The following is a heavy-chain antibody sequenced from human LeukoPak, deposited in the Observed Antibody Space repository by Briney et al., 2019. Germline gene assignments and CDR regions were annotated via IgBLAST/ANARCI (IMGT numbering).Heavy chain of an antibody. J-gene: IGHJ5*02. Sequence: SETLSLTCIVSGGSISSSSYYWGWIRQPPGKGLEWIASIYYSGSTYYNPSLKSRVTISVDTSKNQFSLKLSSVTAADTAVYYCARRSRSHHRNWFDPWGQGTLVTVSS. D-gene: IGHD1-14*01. CDR3: ARRSRSHHRNWFDP. CDR1: GGSISSSSYY. V-gene: IGHV4-39*07. CDR2: IYYSGST.